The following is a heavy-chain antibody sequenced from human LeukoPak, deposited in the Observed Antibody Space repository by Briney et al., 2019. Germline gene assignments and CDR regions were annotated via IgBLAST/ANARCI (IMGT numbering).Heavy chain of an antibody. V-gene: IGHV3-7*01. CDR1: GFNFGGFS. Sequence: GGSLRLSCAASGFNFGGFSVSWVRQAPGKGPERVTHMNEYGGDIFYVDSVKDRFTISRDNAKNSLYLQMNSLRVEDTALYYCARRAPSHDFDDWGQGTLVTVSS. CDR3: ARRAPSHDFDD. CDR2: MNEYGGDI. J-gene: IGHJ4*02.